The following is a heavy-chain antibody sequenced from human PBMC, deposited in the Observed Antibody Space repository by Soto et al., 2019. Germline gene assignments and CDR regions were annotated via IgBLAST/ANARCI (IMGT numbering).Heavy chain of an antibody. J-gene: IGHJ4*02. CDR1: GGSFSGYP. CDR3: ARDKITGLFDY. V-gene: IGHV4-34*01. Sequence: PSETLSLTCAVYGGSFSGYPWTWIRQPPGTGLEWIGEINHGGSTNYNPSLKSRVTISVDTSKNQFSLKLTSVTAADTAVYYCARDKITGLFDYWGQGTLVTVSS. D-gene: IGHD2-8*02. CDR2: INHGGST.